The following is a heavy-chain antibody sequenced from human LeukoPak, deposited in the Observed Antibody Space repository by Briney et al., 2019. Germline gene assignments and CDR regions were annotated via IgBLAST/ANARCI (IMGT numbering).Heavy chain of an antibody. CDR3: ARTGRSITIFGVVINHYYYYGMDV. V-gene: IGHV4-39*01. D-gene: IGHD3-3*01. Sequence: GSLRLSCAASGFTFSSYAMSWIRQPPGKGLEWIGSIYYSGSTYYNPSLKSRVTISVDTSKNQFSLKLSSVTAADTAVYYCARTGRSITIFGVVINHYYYYGMDVWGQGTTVTVSS. CDR1: GFTFSSYA. J-gene: IGHJ6*02. CDR2: IYYSGST.